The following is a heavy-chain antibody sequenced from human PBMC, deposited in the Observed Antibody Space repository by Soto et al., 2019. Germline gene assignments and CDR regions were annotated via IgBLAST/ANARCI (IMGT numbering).Heavy chain of an antibody. CDR1: GFTFSSYA. J-gene: IGHJ6*02. Sequence: PRLSCAASGFTFSSYAMSWVRQAPGKGLEWVSAISGSGGSTYYADSVKGRFTISRDNSKNTLYLQMNSLRAEDTAVYYCAKGGSSWYNYYYGMDVWGQGTTVTVSS. V-gene: IGHV3-23*01. D-gene: IGHD6-13*01. CDR3: AKGGSSWYNYYYGMDV. CDR2: ISGSGGST.